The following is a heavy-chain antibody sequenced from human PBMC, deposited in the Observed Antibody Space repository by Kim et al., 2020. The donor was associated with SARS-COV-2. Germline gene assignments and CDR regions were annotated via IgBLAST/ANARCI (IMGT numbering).Heavy chain of an antibody. Sequence: SETLSLTCAVYGGSFSGYYWSWIRQPPGKGLEWIGEINHSGSTNYNPSLKSRVTISVDTSKNQFSLKLSSVTAADTAVYYCARGFCSSTSCYYYYYMDVWCKGTTVTVSS. D-gene: IGHD2-2*01. CDR2: INHSGST. CDR3: ARGFCSSTSCYYYYYMDV. CDR1: GGSFSGYY. J-gene: IGHJ6*03. V-gene: IGHV4-34*01.